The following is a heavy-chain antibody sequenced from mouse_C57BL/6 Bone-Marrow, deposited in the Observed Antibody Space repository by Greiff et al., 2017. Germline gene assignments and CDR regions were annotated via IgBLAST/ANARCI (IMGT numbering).Heavy chain of an antibody. CDR3: TTGYLYAMDY. Sequence: VQLQQSGAELVRPGASAKLSCTASGFNIKDDYMHWVKQRPEQGLEWIGWIDPENGDTEYASKFQGKATITADTSSNTAYLQLSSLTSEDTAVYYCTTGYLYAMDYWGQGTSVTVSS. V-gene: IGHV14-4*01. D-gene: IGHD2-2*01. J-gene: IGHJ4*01. CDR2: IDPENGDT. CDR1: GFNIKDDY.